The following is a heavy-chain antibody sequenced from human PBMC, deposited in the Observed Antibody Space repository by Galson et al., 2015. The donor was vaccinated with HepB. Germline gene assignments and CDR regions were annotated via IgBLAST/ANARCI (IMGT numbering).Heavy chain of an antibody. CDR3: ARHRAPMTPVTPYDY. CDR2: IDPSDSYT. V-gene: IGHV5-10-1*01. Sequence: QSGAEVKKPGESLRISCKGSGYSFTSYWISWVRQMPGKGLEWMGRIDPSDSYTNYSPSFQGHVTISADKSISTAFLQWSSLKASDTAMYYCARHRAPMTPVTPYDYWGQGTLVTVSS. D-gene: IGHD4-17*01. CDR1: GYSFTSYW. J-gene: IGHJ4*02.